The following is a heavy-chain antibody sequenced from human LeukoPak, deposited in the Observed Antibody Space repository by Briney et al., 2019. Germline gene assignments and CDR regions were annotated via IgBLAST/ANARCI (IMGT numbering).Heavy chain of an antibody. CDR3: ARHSSDIVVVPAAGFDY. CDR2: IYPGDSDT. Sequence: GESLKISCKGSGYSFTSYWIGWVRQMPGKGLEWMGIIYPGDSDTRYSPSFQGQVTISADKSISTAYLQWSSLKASDTAMYYCARHSSDIVVVPAAGFDYWGQGTLVTVSS. J-gene: IGHJ4*02. D-gene: IGHD2-2*01. V-gene: IGHV5-51*01. CDR1: GYSFTSYW.